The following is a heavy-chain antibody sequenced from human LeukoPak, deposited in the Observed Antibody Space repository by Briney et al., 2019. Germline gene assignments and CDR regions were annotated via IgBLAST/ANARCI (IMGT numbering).Heavy chain of an antibody. V-gene: IGHV4-59*01. D-gene: IGHD6-13*01. Sequence: SETLSLTCTVSGGSISSYYWSWIGQPPGKGLEWIGYIYYSGSTNYNPSLKSRVTISVDTSKNQFSLKLSSVTAADTAVYYCARAGTGVAAAGDGFDYWGQGTLVTVSS. CDR3: ARAGTGVAAAGDGFDY. CDR1: GGSISSYY. J-gene: IGHJ4*02. CDR2: IYYSGST.